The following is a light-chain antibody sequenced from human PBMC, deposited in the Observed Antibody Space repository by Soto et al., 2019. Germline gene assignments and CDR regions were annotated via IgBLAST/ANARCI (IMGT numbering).Light chain of an antibody. CDR3: QQYNNWPLT. V-gene: IGKV3-15*01. J-gene: IGKJ4*01. CDR1: HSVSSN. Sequence: EIVMTQSPATLSVSPGERATLSCMATHSVSSNLAWYQQKPGQAPRLLIYGASTRATGIPATFSGSGSGTEFTLTISSLQSEDFAVYYCQQYNNWPLTFGGGTKVDI. CDR2: GAS.